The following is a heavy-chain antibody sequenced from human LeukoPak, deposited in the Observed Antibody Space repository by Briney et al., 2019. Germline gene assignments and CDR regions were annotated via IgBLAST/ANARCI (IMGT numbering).Heavy chain of an antibody. CDR1: GYTFSGHY. D-gene: IGHD1-26*01. Sequence: ASVKVSCKASGYTFSGHYMHWVRQAPGQGLEWMGWINPNSGGRNYAHKFQGRVTMTRDTSISTAYMELSRLRSDDTAVYYCARVPALVGALDYWGQGTLVTVSS. CDR3: ARVPALVGALDY. CDR2: INPNSGGR. V-gene: IGHV1-2*02. J-gene: IGHJ4*02.